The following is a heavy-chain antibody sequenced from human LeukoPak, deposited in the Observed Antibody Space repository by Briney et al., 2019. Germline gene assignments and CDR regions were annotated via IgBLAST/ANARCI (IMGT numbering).Heavy chain of an antibody. CDR1: GGSFSGYY. CDR3: ASTYGSGSPYNWFDP. CDR2: INHSGST. Sequence: SETLSLTCAVYGGSFSGYYWRWIRQPPGKGLEWIGEINHSGSTNYNPSLQSRVTISVHTSKNQFSLKLSSVTAADTAVYYCASTYGSGSPYNWFDPWGQGTLVTVSS. J-gene: IGHJ5*02. V-gene: IGHV4-34*01. D-gene: IGHD3-10*01.